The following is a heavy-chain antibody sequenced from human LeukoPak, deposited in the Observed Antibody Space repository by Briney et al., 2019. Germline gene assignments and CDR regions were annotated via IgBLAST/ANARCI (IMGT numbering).Heavy chain of an antibody. D-gene: IGHD1-26*01. J-gene: IGHJ6*03. CDR3: ARGGIVGATGGDYYYYYMDV. V-gene: IGHV4-59*01. CDR1: GVSISSYY. CDR2: IYYSGST. Sequence: SETLSLTCTVSGVSISSYYWSWIRQPPGKGLEWIGYIYYSGSTNYNPSLKSRVTISVDTSKNQFSLKLSSVTAADTAVYYCARGGIVGATGGDYYYYYMDVWGKGTTVTVSS.